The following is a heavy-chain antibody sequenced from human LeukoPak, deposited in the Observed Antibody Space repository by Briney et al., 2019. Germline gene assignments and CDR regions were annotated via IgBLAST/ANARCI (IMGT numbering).Heavy chain of an antibody. CDR3: VKGSEAYCDSKSDY. Sequence: GGSLRLSCSASGFTFSTYAMHWVRQAPGKGLEYVSAISSNGGTIYYTDSVKGGFTISRDNSRSTLYLQLSSLRAEDTAVYYCVKGSEAYCDSKSDYWGQGTLVTVSS. V-gene: IGHV3-64D*09. D-gene: IGHD3-22*01. CDR2: ISSNGGTI. J-gene: IGHJ4*02. CDR1: GFTFSTYA.